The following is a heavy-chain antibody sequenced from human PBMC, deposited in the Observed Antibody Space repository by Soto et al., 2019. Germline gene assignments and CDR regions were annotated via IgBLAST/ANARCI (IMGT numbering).Heavy chain of an antibody. V-gene: IGHV3-23*01. CDR3: AKLGLEHGSGSYLINVYYYGMDV. D-gene: IGHD3-10*01. CDR1: GFTFSSYA. CDR2: ISGSGGST. J-gene: IGHJ6*02. Sequence: GGSLRLSCAASGFTFSSYAMSWVRQAPGKGLEWVSAISGSGGSTYYADSVKGRFTISRDNSKNTLYLQMNSLRAEDTAVYYCAKLGLEHGSGSYLINVYYYGMDVWGQGTTVTVSS.